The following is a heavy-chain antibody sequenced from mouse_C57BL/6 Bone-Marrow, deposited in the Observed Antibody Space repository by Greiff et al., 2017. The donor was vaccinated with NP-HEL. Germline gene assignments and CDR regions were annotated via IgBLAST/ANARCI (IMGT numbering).Heavy chain of an antibody. J-gene: IGHJ1*03. CDR2: IYPGGGYT. D-gene: IGHD2-2*01. CDR3: ARGWLRWYFDV. CDR1: GYTFTNYW. V-gene: IGHV1-63*01. Sequence: QVQLQQSGAELVRPGTSVKMSCKASGYTFTNYWIGWAKQRPGHGLEWIGDIYPGGGYTNYNEKFKGKATLTADKSSSTAYMQFSSLTSEDSAIYYCARGWLRWYFDVWGTGTTVTVSS.